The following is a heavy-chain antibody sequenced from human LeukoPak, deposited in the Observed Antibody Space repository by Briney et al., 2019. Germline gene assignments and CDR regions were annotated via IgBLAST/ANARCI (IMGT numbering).Heavy chain of an antibody. D-gene: IGHD3-10*01. CDR2: ISSSSDYI. V-gene: IGHV3-21*01. CDR1: GFIFSGYT. J-gene: IGHJ4*02. CDR3: ARVWSMIREYVEY. Sequence: GGSLRLSCAASGFIFSGYTMNWGRQTPGKGLEWVSSISSSSDYIYYADSVKGRFTISRDNPKDSLYLQMSSLRAEDTAVYYCARVWSMIREYVEYWGEGSLVTVSS.